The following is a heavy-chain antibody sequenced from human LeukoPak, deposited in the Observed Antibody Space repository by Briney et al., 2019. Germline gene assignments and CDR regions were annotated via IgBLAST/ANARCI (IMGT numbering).Heavy chain of an antibody. V-gene: IGHV4-59*01. CDR3: ASSGSGYYYYYFDY. D-gene: IGHD3-22*01. CDR1: GGSISSYY. J-gene: IGHJ4*02. Sequence: SETLSLTCTVSGGSISSYYWSWIRQPPGKGLEWLGYIYYSGSTNYNPSLKSRVTISVDTSENQFSLKLSSVTAADTAVYYCASSGSGYYYYYFDYWGQGTLVTVSS. CDR2: IYYSGST.